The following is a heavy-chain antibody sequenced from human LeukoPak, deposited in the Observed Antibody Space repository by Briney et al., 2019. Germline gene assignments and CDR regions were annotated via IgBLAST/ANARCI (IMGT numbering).Heavy chain of an antibody. CDR1: GFTFGDYS. V-gene: IGHV3-21*01. J-gene: IGHJ6*03. CDR3: ARGSNNYYYYMDV. D-gene: IGHD4/OR15-4a*01. CDR2: ISSSSNYI. Sequence: GGSLRLSCTASGFTFGDYSMNWVRQAPGKGLEWVSSISSSSNYIYYADSVMGRFTISRDNAKNSLYLQMNSLRAEDTAVYYCARGSNNYYYYMDVWGKGTTVTVSS.